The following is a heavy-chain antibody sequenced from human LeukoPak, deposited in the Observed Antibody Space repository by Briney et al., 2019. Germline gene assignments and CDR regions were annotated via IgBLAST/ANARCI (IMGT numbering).Heavy chain of an antibody. CDR1: GYTFTSYG. V-gene: IGHV1-18*01. CDR2: ISAYNGNT. CDR3: ARGPDEKIAVAGRLLGY. J-gene: IGHJ4*02. Sequence: GASVKVSCKASGYTFTSYGISWVRQAPGQGLELMGWISAYNGNTHYAQKLQGRVTMTTDTSTSTDYMELRSLRSDDTDVYYCARGPDEKIAVAGRLLGYWGQGTLVTVSS. D-gene: IGHD6-19*01.